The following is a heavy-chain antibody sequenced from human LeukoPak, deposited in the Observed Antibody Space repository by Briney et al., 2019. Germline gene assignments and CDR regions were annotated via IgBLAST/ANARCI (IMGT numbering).Heavy chain of an antibody. J-gene: IGHJ4*02. CDR2: ISSRSSYI. V-gene: IGHV3-21*01. CDR3: ARVNSGANG. Sequence: GGSLRLSCAASGFTFSSYSMNWVRQAPGKGLEWVSSISSRSSYIYYADSVKGRFTISRDNAKNSLYLQMNSLRAEDTAVYYCARVNSGANGWGQGTLVTVSS. CDR1: GFTFSSYS. D-gene: IGHD2-15*01.